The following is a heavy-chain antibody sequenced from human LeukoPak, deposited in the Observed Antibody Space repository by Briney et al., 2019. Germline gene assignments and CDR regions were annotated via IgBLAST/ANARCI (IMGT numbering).Heavy chain of an antibody. V-gene: IGHV4-34*01. J-gene: IGHJ5*02. CDR1: GGSFSGYY. CDR2: INHSGST. CDR3: AREGIAAAGTYGWFDP. D-gene: IGHD6-13*01. Sequence: SKTLSLTCAVYGGSFSGYYWSWIRQPPGKGLEWIGEINHSGSTNYNPSLKSRVTISVDTSKNQFSLKLSSVTAADTAVYYCAREGIAAAGTYGWFDPWGQGTLVTVSS.